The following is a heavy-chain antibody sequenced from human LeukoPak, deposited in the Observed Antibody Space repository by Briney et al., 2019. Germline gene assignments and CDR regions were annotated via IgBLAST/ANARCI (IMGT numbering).Heavy chain of an antibody. CDR2: IDPSDSYR. Sequence: GESLKISCKASGYRFTDYWISWVRQMPGRGLEWMGRIDPSDSYRNYSPSFQGHVTISTDKSINTAYLQWSSLKASDTAIYYCARHSSPRYYFGSWGQGTLVAVSS. V-gene: IGHV5-10-1*01. J-gene: IGHJ4*02. CDR1: GYRFTDYW. CDR3: ARHSSPRYYFGS.